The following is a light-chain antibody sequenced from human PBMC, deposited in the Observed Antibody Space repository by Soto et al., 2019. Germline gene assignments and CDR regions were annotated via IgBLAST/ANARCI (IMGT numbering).Light chain of an antibody. CDR3: SSYTSSTTVV. Sequence: QSALTQPASVSGSPGQSITISCTGTSSDVGGYNYVSWYQQLPGKAPKLMIYDVSNRPSGVSNRFSGSQSDNTASLTISGLQAEDEADYYCSSYTSSTTVVFGGGTKLTVL. J-gene: IGLJ2*01. CDR2: DVS. CDR1: SSDVGGYNY. V-gene: IGLV2-14*01.